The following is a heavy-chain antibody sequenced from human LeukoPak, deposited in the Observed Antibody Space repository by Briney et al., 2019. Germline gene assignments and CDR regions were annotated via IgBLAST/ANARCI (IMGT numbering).Heavy chain of an antibody. V-gene: IGHV3-7*01. D-gene: IGHD3-9*01. CDR2: IKQDGSEK. CDR3: ARDKIDILTGYYLDWFDP. J-gene: IGHJ5*02. CDR1: GFTFSSYW. Sequence: GGSLRLSCAASGFTFSSYWMSWVRQAPGKGLEWVANIKQDGSEKYYVDSVKGRFTISRDNAKNSLYLQMNSLRAEDTAVYYCARDKIDILTGYYLDWFDPWGQGTLVTVSS.